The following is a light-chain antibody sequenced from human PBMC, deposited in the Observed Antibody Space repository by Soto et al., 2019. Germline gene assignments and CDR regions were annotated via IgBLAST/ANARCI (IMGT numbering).Light chain of an antibody. V-gene: IGKV3-15*01. J-gene: IGKJ1*01. CDR2: GAS. CDR3: QQYHNYPRT. Sequence: EIVMTQSPATLSVSPGERATLSCRASQSVSSNLAWYQQKPGQAPRLLIYGASTRATGIPARFSGSGSGTEFTLTISSLQSDDFATYFCQQYHNYPRTFGQGTKVEIK. CDR1: QSVSSN.